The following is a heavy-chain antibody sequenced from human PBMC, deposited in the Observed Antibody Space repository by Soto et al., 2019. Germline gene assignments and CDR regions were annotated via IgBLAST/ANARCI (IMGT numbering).Heavy chain of an antibody. CDR1: GFTFSIFA. D-gene: IGHD1-26*01. V-gene: IGHV3-30-3*01. Sequence: QVQLVESGGAVVQPGRSLSLSCAASGFTFSIFALHWVRQAPGKGLEWVAVISYDGSNRYYADSVKGRFTISRDNSKNTMDLQMNSLRTEDTAVYYCAKAYPQVGSNYCDYWGQGTLVTVSS. CDR2: ISYDGSNR. CDR3: AKAYPQVGSNYCDY. J-gene: IGHJ4*02.